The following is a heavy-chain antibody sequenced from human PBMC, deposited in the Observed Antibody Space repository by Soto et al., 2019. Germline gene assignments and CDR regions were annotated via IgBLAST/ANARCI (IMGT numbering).Heavy chain of an antibody. CDR1: GFTFSSYW. CDR2: IKQDGSEK. D-gene: IGHD2-15*01. J-gene: IGHJ4*02. CDR3: AAWAEGATEVH. Sequence: RRLSCAASGFTFSSYWMSWVRQAPGKGLEWVANIKQDGSEKYYVDSVKGRFTISRDNSKAILYLQMNSLRAEDTAVYYCAAWAEGATEVHWGQGTLVTVSS. V-gene: IGHV3-7*01.